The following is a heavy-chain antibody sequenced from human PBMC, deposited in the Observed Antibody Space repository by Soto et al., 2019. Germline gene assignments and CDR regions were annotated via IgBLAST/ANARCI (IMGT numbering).Heavy chain of an antibody. CDR3: ARATVRGVISTTSGNWFDP. CDR1: GGSISSGGYY. CDR2: IYYTGSA. D-gene: IGHD3-10*01. Sequence: PSETLSLTCTVSGGSISSGGYYWTWIRQRPGKGLEWIGYIYYTGSAYYNPSLKTRVTLSIDTSRGQFSLRLTSVTAADTAVYYCARATVRGVISTTSGNWFDPWGQGTLVTVS. V-gene: IGHV4-31*03. J-gene: IGHJ5*02.